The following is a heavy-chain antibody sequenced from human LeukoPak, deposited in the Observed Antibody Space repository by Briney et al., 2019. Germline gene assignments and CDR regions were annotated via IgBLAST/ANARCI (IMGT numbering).Heavy chain of an antibody. D-gene: IGHD3-22*01. Sequence: GASVKVSCKASGYTFTSNDINWVRQATGQGLEWMGWMNPNSGNTGYAQKFQGRVTMTRNTSISTAYMELSSLRSEDTAVYYCARGHIPYDSSGYGNDAFDIWGQGTMVTVSS. CDR2: MNPNSGNT. CDR1: GYTFTSND. J-gene: IGHJ3*02. CDR3: ARGHIPYDSSGYGNDAFDI. V-gene: IGHV1-8*01.